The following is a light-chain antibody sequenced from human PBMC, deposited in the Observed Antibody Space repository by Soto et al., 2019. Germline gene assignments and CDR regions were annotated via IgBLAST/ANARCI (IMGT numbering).Light chain of an antibody. CDR2: AAS. J-gene: IGKJ2*01. CDR1: QSISSY. CDR3: QQSYSTPMYT. Sequence: DIQMTRSPSSLSASVGDRVTITCRASQSISSYLNWYQQKPGKAPKLLIYAASSLQSGVPSRFSGSGSGTDFTLTISNLQPEDFATYYCQQSYSTPMYTFGQGTKVDIK. V-gene: IGKV1-39*01.